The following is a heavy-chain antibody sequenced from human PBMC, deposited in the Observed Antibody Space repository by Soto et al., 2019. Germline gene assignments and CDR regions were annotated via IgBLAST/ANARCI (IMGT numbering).Heavy chain of an antibody. CDR1: GFTFRNYW. J-gene: IGHJ4*02. CDR3: ARGAAYYDSSGYLNYHFDF. CDR2: IKEDGSEN. Sequence: GGSLRLSCAASGFTFRNYWMIWVRQAPGKGLKWVANIKEDGSENYYVDSVKGRFTISRDNAQNSLYLQMNSLRAEDMAVYYCARGAAYYDSSGYLNYHFDFWGQGTLVTVSS. V-gene: IGHV3-7*03. D-gene: IGHD3-22*01.